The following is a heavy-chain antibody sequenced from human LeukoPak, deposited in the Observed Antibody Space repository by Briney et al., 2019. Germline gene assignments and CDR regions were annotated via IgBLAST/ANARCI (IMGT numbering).Heavy chain of an antibody. CDR3: SKDIVGGGDDY. D-gene: IGHD2-21*02. Sequence: GGSLRLSCEASGFTFTKFWMSWVRQAPGKGLEWVANIQEDGKKENYVDSVRGRFTISRDNAKNSIYLQMNSLRVEDTAVYYCSKDIVGGGDDYWGQGTLVIVSS. J-gene: IGHJ4*02. V-gene: IGHV3-7*01. CDR1: GFTFTKFW. CDR2: IQEDGKKE.